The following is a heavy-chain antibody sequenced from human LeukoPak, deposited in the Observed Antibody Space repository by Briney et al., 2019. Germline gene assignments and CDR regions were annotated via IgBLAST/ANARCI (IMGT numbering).Heavy chain of an antibody. J-gene: IGHJ4*02. CDR3: ARISFQTHGYSGYDTYYFDY. Sequence: SETLSLTCTISGGSIGTYYWSWIRQPPGKGLEWIGYIYYSGSTSYNPSLKSRVTISVDTSKNQFSLKPSSVTAADTAVYYCARISFQTHGYSGYDTYYFDYWGQGTLVTVSS. V-gene: IGHV4-59*01. CDR1: GGSIGTYY. CDR2: IYYSGST. D-gene: IGHD5-12*01.